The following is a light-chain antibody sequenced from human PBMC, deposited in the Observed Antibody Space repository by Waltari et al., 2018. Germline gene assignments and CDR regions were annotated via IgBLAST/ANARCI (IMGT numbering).Light chain of an antibody. CDR1: NLGDKF. Sequence: SYELTQPPSVSVSPGQTASITCSGDNLGDKFACWYPQKPGQSPVLVIYQDVKRPSGIPERFSGSNSGNTATLTISGTQAMDEADYYCQAWDSSTVVFGGGTKLTVL. J-gene: IGLJ2*01. CDR2: QDV. CDR3: QAWDSSTVV. V-gene: IGLV3-1*01.